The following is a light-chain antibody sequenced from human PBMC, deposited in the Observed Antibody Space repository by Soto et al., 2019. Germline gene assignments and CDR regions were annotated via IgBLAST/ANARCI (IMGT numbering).Light chain of an antibody. Sequence: QSALTQPASVSGSPGQSITISCTGTSSDVGGYNYVSWYQQHPGKAPKLMIYDVSNRPSGLANRFSGSKSGNTASLTISGLQDEDEADYYCSSYTSSSPQLFVTGTKVTVL. CDR1: SSDVGGYNY. J-gene: IGLJ1*01. V-gene: IGLV2-14*01. CDR3: SSYTSSSPQL. CDR2: DVS.